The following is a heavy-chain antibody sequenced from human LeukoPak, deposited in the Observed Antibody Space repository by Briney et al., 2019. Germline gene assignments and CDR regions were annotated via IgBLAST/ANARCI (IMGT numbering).Heavy chain of an antibody. CDR1: GYTFTGYY. CDR3: ASGSYIYYYYGMDV. J-gene: IGHJ6*02. V-gene: IGHV1-2*02. D-gene: IGHD1-26*01. CDR2: INPNSGGT. Sequence: ASVKVSCKASGYTFTGYYMHWVRPAPGQGLAWMGWINPNSGGTNYAQKFQGRVTMTRDTSISTAYMELSRLRSDDTAVYYRASGSYIYYYYGMDVWGQGTTVTVSS.